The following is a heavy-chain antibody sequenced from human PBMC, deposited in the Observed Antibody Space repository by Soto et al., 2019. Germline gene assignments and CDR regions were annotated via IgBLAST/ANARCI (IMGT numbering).Heavy chain of an antibody. CDR1: GYTFTSSY. V-gene: IGHV1-46*01. J-gene: IGHJ4*02. CDR2: INTNGGST. Sequence: QVQLVQSGAEVKKPGASVKLSCKASGYTFTSSYVHWERQAPGQGLEWVAIINTNGGSTNYAQEFQDRVTVTRDTSTSTVFMELSSLHSDDTAVYYCARDLLAANYWGQGTLVTVSS. CDR3: ARDLLAANY. D-gene: IGHD2-15*01.